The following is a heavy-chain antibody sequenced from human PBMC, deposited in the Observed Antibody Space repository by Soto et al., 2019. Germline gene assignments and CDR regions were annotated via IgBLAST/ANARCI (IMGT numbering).Heavy chain of an antibody. Sequence: GGSLRLSCAASGFTFSSYSMNWVRQAPGKGLEWVSSISSSSSYIYYADSVKGRFTISRDNAKNSLYLQMNSLRAEDTAVYYCARGDDCSGGSCYSDYWGQGTLVTVSS. J-gene: IGHJ4*02. CDR3: ARGDDCSGGSCYSDY. CDR1: GFTFSSYS. CDR2: ISSSSSYI. V-gene: IGHV3-21*01. D-gene: IGHD2-15*01.